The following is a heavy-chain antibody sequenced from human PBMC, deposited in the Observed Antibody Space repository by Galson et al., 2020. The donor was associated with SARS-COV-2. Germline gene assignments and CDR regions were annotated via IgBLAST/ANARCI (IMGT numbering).Heavy chain of an antibody. CDR3: AKGSGSYGAGELDY. D-gene: IGHD1-26*01. V-gene: IGHV3-30*18. J-gene: IGHJ4*02. Sequence: GGSLRLSFAASGFTFSSYGMHWVRQAPGKGLEWVAVISYDGSNKYYADSVKGRFTISRDNSKNTLYLQMNSLRAEDTAVYYCAKGSGSYGAGELDYWGQGTLVTVSS. CDR2: ISYDGSNK. CDR1: GFTFSSYG.